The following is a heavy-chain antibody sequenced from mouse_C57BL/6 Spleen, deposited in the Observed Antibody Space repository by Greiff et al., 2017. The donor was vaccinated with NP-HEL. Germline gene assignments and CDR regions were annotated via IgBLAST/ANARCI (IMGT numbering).Heavy chain of an antibody. J-gene: IGHJ4*01. CDR3: DRSDGYDAMDY. CDR2: IDPANGNT. V-gene: IGHV14-3*01. D-gene: IGHD2-3*01. Sequence: VQLQQSVAELVRPGASVKFSCTASGFNIKNTYMHWVKQRPERGLGWIGRIDPANGNTKYAPKFQGKATITADTSSNPAYLQLSSLTSEDTAIYYCDRSDGYDAMDYWGQGTSVTVSS. CDR1: GFNIKNTY.